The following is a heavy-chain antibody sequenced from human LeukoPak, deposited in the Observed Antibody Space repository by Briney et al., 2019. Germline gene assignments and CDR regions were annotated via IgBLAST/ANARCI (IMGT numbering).Heavy chain of an antibody. CDR2: INHSGST. D-gene: IGHD2-15*01. Sequence: SETLSLTCAVYGGSFSGYYWSWIRQPPGKGLEWIGEINHSGSTNYNPSLKSRVTISVDTSKNQFSLKLSSVTAAATAVYYCARGQEDIVVVVAAHNSYYFDYWGQGTLVTVSS. J-gene: IGHJ4*02. CDR3: ARGQEDIVVVVAAHNSYYFDY. V-gene: IGHV4-34*01. CDR1: GGSFSGYY.